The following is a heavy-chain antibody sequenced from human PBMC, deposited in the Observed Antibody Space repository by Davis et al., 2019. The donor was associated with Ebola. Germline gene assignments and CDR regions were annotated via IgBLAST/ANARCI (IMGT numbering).Heavy chain of an antibody. CDR1: GFTFSSYS. Sequence: GESLKISCAASGFTFSSYSMNWVRQAPGKGLEWVSYISSSSSTIYYADSVKGRFTISRDNAKNSLYLQMNSLRDEDTAVYYCARETYYYDSSGYYYPDYWGQGTLVTVSS. D-gene: IGHD3-22*01. CDR3: ARETYYYDSSGYYYPDY. J-gene: IGHJ4*02. CDR2: ISSSSSTI. V-gene: IGHV3-48*02.